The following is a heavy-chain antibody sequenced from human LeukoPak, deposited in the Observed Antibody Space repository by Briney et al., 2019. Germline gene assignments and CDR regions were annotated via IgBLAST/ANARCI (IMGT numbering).Heavy chain of an antibody. J-gene: IGHJ6*03. D-gene: IGHD6-13*01. Sequence: SETLSLTCTVSGGSISSYYWSWIRQPPGKGLEYIGYIYYSGSTNYNPSLKSRLTISVDTSKNQFSLKLSSVTAADTAVYFCARGRVSSSTWYSTYYYYFYMDVWGKGTTVTVSS. CDR1: GGSISSYY. V-gene: IGHV4-59*01. CDR2: IYYSGST. CDR3: ARGRVSSSTWYSTYYYYFYMDV.